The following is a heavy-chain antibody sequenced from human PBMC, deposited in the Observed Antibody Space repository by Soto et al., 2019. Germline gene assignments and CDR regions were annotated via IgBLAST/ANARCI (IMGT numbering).Heavy chain of an antibody. CDR2: LIPSFGTA. CDR1: GGGFNSYA. D-gene: IGHD2-15*01. V-gene: IGHV1-69*01. J-gene: IGHJ4*02. Sequence: QVQLVQSGAEVKKPGSSVKVSCKASGGGFNSYAFSWVRQAPGQGLEWMGALIPSFGTANYAQKFQGRVTITADESTTTVYMDLSSLTPDDTAMYFCARAGDCSGGSRYSFILDYWGQGTQVTVSS. CDR3: ARAGDCSGGSRYSFILDY.